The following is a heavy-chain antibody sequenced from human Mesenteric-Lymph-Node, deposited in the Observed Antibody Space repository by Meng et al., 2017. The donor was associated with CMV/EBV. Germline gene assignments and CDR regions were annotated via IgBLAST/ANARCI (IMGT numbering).Heavy chain of an antibody. V-gene: IGHV4-61*08. CDR2: IHYTGSS. CDR3: ARWHGEPLNAFDF. J-gene: IGHJ3*01. Sequence: SETLSPPCTVPGDSMSNDDYYWAWIRQPPGKGLEWIGFIHYTGSSTYNPSLRTRVTMSVDTSKTQISLHLTSVTAADTAVYYCARWHGEPLNAFDFWGQGTPVTVSS. D-gene: IGHD1-26*01. CDR1: GDSMSNDDYY.